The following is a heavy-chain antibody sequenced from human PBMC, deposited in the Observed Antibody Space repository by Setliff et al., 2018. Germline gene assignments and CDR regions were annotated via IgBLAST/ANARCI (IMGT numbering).Heavy chain of an antibody. CDR1: VGSISSSSYY. Sequence: SETLSLTCTVSVGSISSSSYYWGWIRQPPGKGLEWIGVIYHSGSTNYNSSCKSRVTISGDTSKIQFSLKLSSVTAADTAVYYCARLWRRIPQIGYWRQGTLGTFSS. V-gene: IGHV4-39*07. D-gene: IGHD3-10*01. CDR2: IYHSGST. CDR3: ARLWRRIPQIGY. J-gene: IGHJ4*02.